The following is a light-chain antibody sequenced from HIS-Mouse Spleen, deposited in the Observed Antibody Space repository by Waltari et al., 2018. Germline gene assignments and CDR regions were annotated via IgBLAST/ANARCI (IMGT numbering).Light chain of an antibody. CDR3: SSYTSSSTRV. J-gene: IGLJ2*01. V-gene: IGLV2-14*01. CDR1: SSDVGGYNF. CDR2: EVS. Sequence: QSALTQPASVSGSPGQPITISCTGTSSDVGGYNFVSWYQQHPGKAPKLMIYEVSNRPSGVSNRFSGSKCGNTASLTISGLQAEDEADYYCSSYTSSSTRVFGGGTKLTVL.